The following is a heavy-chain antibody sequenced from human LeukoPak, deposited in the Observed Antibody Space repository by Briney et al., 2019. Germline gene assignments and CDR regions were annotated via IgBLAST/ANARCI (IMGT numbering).Heavy chain of an antibody. J-gene: IGHJ4*02. CDR2: IRFDGSNK. Sequence: GGSLRLSCAASGFTLNMYGMHWVRQAPGKGLEWVAFIRFDGSNKYYADSVKGRFTISRDNSKNTLYLQMKSLRPEDTAVYYCARSTPGYFDWFLFDYWGQGTLVTVSS. D-gene: IGHD3-9*01. CDR1: GFTLNMYG. CDR3: ARSTPGYFDWFLFDY. V-gene: IGHV3-30*02.